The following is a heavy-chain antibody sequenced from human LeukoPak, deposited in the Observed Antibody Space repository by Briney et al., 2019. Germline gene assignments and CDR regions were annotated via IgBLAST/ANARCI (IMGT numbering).Heavy chain of an antibody. CDR1: GGSFSGYY. V-gene: IGHV4-34*11. J-gene: IGHJ4*02. D-gene: IGHD1-20*01. CDR2: IYSSGST. Sequence: SETLSLTCAVYGGSFSGYYWSWIRQLPGKGLEWIGYIYSSGSTNYNPSLNGRVTISVDTSNNHFSLKLVSVAAADTAVYFCARYNWGYGAFDYWGQGTLVAVSS. CDR3: ARYNWGYGAFDY.